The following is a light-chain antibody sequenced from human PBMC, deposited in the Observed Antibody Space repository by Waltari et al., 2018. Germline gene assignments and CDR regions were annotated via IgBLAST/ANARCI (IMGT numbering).Light chain of an antibody. CDR3: QHYLRVPAT. CDR1: QSVSRA. J-gene: IGKJ1*01. CDR2: GAS. V-gene: IGKV3-20*01. Sequence: EILLTQSPGTLSLSPGERATLSCRARQSVSRALAWYQQKPGQAPRLLIYGASNRATGIPDRFSGSGSGTDFSLTISSLEPEDVAVYYCQHYLRVPATCGQGTKVEIK.